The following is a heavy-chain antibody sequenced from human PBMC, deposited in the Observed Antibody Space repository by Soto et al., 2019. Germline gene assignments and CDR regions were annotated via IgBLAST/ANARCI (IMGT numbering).Heavy chain of an antibody. Sequence: QVQLVESGGGVVQPGRSLRLSCAASGFTFSSYAMHWVRQAPGKGLEWVAVISYDGSNKYYADSVKGRFTISRDNSKNTLYLQMNSLRAEDTAVYYCARAPVVTAIFDYWGQGTLVTVSS. J-gene: IGHJ4*02. CDR3: ARAPVVTAIFDY. CDR1: GFTFSSYA. D-gene: IGHD2-21*02. V-gene: IGHV3-30-3*01. CDR2: ISYDGSNK.